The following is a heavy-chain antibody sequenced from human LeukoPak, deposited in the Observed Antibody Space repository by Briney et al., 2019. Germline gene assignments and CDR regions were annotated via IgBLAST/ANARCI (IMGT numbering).Heavy chain of an antibody. CDR1: GYSISTGYY. V-gene: IGHV4-38-2*02. J-gene: IGHJ6*03. CDR3: ARHGRRGPPYMDV. CDR2: IYYSGST. Sequence: SETLSLTCTVSGYSISTGYYWGWIRQPPGKGPEWIGSIYYSGSTYYNPSLKSRVTISVDTSKNQFSLKLSSVTAADTAVYYCARHGRRGPPYMDVWGKGTTVTISS.